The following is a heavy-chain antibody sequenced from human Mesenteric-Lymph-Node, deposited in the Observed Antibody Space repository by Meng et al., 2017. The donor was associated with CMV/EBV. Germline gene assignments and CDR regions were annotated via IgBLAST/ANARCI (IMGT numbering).Heavy chain of an antibody. D-gene: IGHD3-10*01. Sequence: GSLRLSCSVSGGSISSSSYYWGWIRQPPGKGLEWIGSIYYSGTTFYNPSLKSRVTISVDTSKNQFSLKLSSVTAADTAVYYCARDQAPGEFGYYGMDVWGQGTTVTVSS. J-gene: IGHJ6*02. CDR2: IYYSGTT. CDR3: ARDQAPGEFGYYGMDV. V-gene: IGHV4-39*01. CDR1: GGSISSSSYY.